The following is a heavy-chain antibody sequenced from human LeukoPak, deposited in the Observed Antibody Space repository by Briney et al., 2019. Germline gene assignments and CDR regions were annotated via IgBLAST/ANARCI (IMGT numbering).Heavy chain of an antibody. Sequence: GASVKVSCKASGGTFSSYDINWVRQATGQGLEWMGWMNPNSGNTGYAQKFQGRVTITRNTSISTAYMELSSLRSEDTAVYYCARLKPYSNCVRGVGYMDVWGKGTTVTVSS. V-gene: IGHV1-8*03. D-gene: IGHD4-11*01. J-gene: IGHJ6*03. CDR3: ARLKPYSNCVRGVGYMDV. CDR2: MNPNSGNT. CDR1: GGTFSSYD.